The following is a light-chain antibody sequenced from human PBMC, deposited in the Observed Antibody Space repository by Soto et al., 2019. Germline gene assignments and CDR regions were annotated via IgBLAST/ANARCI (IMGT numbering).Light chain of an antibody. CDR3: SSYASGSTSEVV. J-gene: IGLJ2*01. CDR2: EGG. Sequence: QSVLTQPASVSGSPGQSITISCTGTSSDVGGYNLVSWYQQHPGKAPKLMIYEGGKRPSGVSNRFSGSKSGNTASLTISGLQAEDEADYYCSSYASGSTSEVVFGGGTKLTVL. V-gene: IGLV2-23*01. CDR1: SSDVGGYNL.